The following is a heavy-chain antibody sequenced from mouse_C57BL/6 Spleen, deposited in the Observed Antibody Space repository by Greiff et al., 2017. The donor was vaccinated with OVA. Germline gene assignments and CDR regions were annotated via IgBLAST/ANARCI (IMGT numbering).Heavy chain of an antibody. CDR1: GFSFTSYG. J-gene: IGHJ4*01. V-gene: IGHV2-2*01. D-gene: IGHD2-5*01. CDR3: DRVYSNYDAMDY. Sequence: VMLVESGPGLVQPSQSLSITCTVSGFSFTSYGVHWVRQSPGQGLEWLGVIWSGGSTDYNAAFISRLSISKDNSKSQVFFKMNSLQADDTAIYYCDRVYSNYDAMDYWGQGTSVTVSS. CDR2: IWSGGST.